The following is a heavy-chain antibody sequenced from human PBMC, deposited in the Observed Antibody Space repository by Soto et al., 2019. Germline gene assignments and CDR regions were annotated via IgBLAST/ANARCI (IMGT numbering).Heavy chain of an antibody. D-gene: IGHD2-15*01. CDR1: GYSFKDHY. CDR3: ARISCKGGSCYFDFDH. Sequence: QVQLVQSRAEVKQPGTSVKVSCQASGYSFKDHYMHWVRQAPGRGLEWVGIINPSGEHTNYAQQFRGRVAMTRDTSTSTAYMELRSLRSADTAVYFCARISCKGGSCYFDFDHWGQGTLVTVSS. J-gene: IGHJ4*02. V-gene: IGHV1-46*02. CDR2: INPSGEHT.